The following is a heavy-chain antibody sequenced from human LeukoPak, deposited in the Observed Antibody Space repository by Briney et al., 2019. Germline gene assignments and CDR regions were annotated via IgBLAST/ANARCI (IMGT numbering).Heavy chain of an antibody. CDR1: EFTFSRNA. Sequence: GGSLRLSGAASEFTFSRNAMHWVRQAPGKGLEWVAVISYDGSNKYYADSVKGRFTISRDNSKDTLYLQMNSLRAEDTAVYYCARDRAVGCSGGSCYPIDYWGQGTLVTVSS. CDR2: ISYDGSNK. CDR3: ARDRAVGCSGGSCYPIDY. J-gene: IGHJ4*02. D-gene: IGHD2-15*01. V-gene: IGHV3-30*04.